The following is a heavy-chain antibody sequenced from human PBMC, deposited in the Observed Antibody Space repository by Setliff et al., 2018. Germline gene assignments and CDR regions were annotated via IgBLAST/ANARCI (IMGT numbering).Heavy chain of an antibody. CDR1: GFTFSNYW. CDR3: ARGRGESRTNYFDQ. CDR2: IKQDGSEK. V-gene: IGHV3-7*03. J-gene: IGHJ4*02. Sequence: PGGSLRLSCSASGFTFSNYWMSWVRQAPGKGLEWVANIKQDGSEKFYVDSVKGRFTISRDNTKNSIYLQMNNLRAEYTAVYSCARGRGESRTNYFDQWGQGNLVTVSS.